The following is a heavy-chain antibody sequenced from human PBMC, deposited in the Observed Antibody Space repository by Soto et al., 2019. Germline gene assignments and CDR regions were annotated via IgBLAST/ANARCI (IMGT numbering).Heavy chain of an antibody. Sequence: PSETLSLTCAVSGGSFSGYYWSWIRQPPGKGLEWIGEINHSGSTNYNPSLKSRVTISVDTSKNQFSLKLSSVTAADTAVYYCARGFRLRTLRDYYYYYMDVWGKGTTVT. CDR1: GGSFSGYY. V-gene: IGHV4-34*01. CDR2: INHSGST. D-gene: IGHD3-10*01. CDR3: ARGFRLRTLRDYYYYYMDV. J-gene: IGHJ6*03.